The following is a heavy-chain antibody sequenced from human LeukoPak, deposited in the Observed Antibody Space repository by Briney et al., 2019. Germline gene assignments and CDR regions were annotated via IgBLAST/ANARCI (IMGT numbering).Heavy chain of an antibody. CDR3: ARTMGRDGYITFDY. CDR2: IYYSGST. CDR1: GGSISSSSYY. Sequence: PSETLSLTCTVSGGSISSSSYYWGWIRQPPGKGLEWIGSIYYSGSTYYNPSLKSRVTISVDTSKNQFSLKLSSVTAADTAVYYCARTMGRDGYITFDYWGQGTLVTVSS. J-gene: IGHJ4*02. D-gene: IGHD5-24*01. V-gene: IGHV4-39*01.